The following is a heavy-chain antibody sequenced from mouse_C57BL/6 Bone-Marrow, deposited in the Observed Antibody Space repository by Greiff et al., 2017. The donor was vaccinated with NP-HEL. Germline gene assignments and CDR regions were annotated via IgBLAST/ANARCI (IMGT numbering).Heavy chain of an antibody. D-gene: IGHD2-3*01. V-gene: IGHV5-9-1*02. CDR2: ISSGGDYI. CDR1: GFTFSSYA. J-gene: IGHJ4*01. CDR3: TSDGFYAMDY. Sequence: EVKLMESGEGLVKPGGSLKLSCAAAGFTFSSYAMSWVRQTPEKRLEWVAYISSGGDYIYYADTVKGRFTISRDNARNTLYLQMSSLKSEDTAMYYCTSDGFYAMDYWGQGTSVTVSS.